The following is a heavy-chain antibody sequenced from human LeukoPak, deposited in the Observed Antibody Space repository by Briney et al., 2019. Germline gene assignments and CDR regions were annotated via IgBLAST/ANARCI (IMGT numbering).Heavy chain of an antibody. CDR2: IKQDGSEK. V-gene: IGHV3-7*01. CDR1: GFTFSSYW. CDR3: ARENSPWQWLVSFDY. J-gene: IGHJ4*02. D-gene: IGHD6-19*01. Sequence: PGGSLRLSCAASGFTFSSYWMSWVRQAPGKGLEWVANIKQDGSEKYYVDSVKGRFTISRDNAKNSLYLQMNSLRAEDTAVYYCARENSPWQWLVSFDYWGQGTLVTVSS.